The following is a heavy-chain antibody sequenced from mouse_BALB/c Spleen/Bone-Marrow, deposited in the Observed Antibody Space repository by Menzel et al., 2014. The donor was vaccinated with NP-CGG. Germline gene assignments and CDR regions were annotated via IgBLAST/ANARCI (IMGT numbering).Heavy chain of an antibody. CDR3: ARDRNYDINWYFDV. V-gene: IGHV7-3*02. CDR2: IRNKANGYTT. CDR1: GFTFTDYY. Sequence: EVKLMESGGGLVQPGGSLRLSCAPSGFTFTDYYMSWVRQPQGKALEWLGFIRNKANGYTTEYSASVKGRFTISRDNSQSILYLQMNILRTEDSATYYCARDRNYDINWYFDVWGAGTTVTVSS. D-gene: IGHD1-1*01. J-gene: IGHJ1*01.